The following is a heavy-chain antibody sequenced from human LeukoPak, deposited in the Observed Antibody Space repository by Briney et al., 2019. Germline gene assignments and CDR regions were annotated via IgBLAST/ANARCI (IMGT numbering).Heavy chain of an antibody. D-gene: IGHD7-27*01. V-gene: IGHV3-74*01. J-gene: IGHJ2*01. CDR2: IDGDGATT. CDR3: TRDSGADRRYFDL. Sequence: GGSLRLSCAASGFTFNSYLMSWGRQAQGQGLMWVSRIDGDGATTSYEDSVKGRFTISRDNDNNMVYLEMNSLRVEDTAVYYCTRDSGADRRYFDLWGRGTLLTVSS. CDR1: GFTFNSYL.